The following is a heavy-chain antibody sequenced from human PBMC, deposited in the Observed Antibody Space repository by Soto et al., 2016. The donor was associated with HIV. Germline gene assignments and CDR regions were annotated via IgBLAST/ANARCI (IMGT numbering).Heavy chain of an antibody. J-gene: IGHJ4*02. V-gene: IGHV3-23*01. CDR1: GFTFSSYG. Sequence: EVQLLESGGGLVQPGGSLRLSCAASGFTFSSYGMNWVRQAPGKGLEWVSAIRVSDDSTFYADSVKGRFTISRDNSKNTLYLQMNSLRAEDTAVYYCAKVVEMATIKNGGFDYWGQGTLVTVSS. CDR2: IRVSDDST. CDR3: AKVVEMATIKNGGFDY. D-gene: IGHD5-12*01.